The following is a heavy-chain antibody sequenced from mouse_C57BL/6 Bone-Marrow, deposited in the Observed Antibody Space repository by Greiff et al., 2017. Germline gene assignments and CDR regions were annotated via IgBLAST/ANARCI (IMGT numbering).Heavy chain of an antibody. CDR2: IDPSDSET. V-gene: IGHV1-52*01. J-gene: IGHJ2*01. CDR1: GYTFTSYW. D-gene: IGHD1-1*01. Sequence: VQLQQPGAELVRSGSSVKLSCKASGYTFTSYWMHWVKQRPIQGLEWIGNIDPSDSETHYNQKFKDKATLTVDKSSSTAYMQLSSLTSEGSAVYYCARPYYYDSSYYFDYWGRGTTLTVSS. CDR3: ARPYYYDSSYYFDY.